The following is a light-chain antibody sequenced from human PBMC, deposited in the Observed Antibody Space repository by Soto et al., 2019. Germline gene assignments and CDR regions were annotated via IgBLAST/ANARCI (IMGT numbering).Light chain of an antibody. Sequence: EIEVTQSPVTLSSSLGERATLSCRASQSVSSSYLAWYQQKPGQAPRLLIYGASSRATGVPDRFSGSGSGTDFTLTISSLQPEDFAVYYCQQYGGLPCTFGQGTRV. CDR1: QSVSSSY. V-gene: IGKV3-20*01. J-gene: IGKJ1*01. CDR2: GAS. CDR3: QQYGGLPCT.